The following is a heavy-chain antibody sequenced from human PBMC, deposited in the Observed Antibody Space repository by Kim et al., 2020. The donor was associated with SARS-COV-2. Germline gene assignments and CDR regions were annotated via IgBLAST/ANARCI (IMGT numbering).Heavy chain of an antibody. V-gene: IGHV4-39*01. Sequence: SETLSLTCDVSGGSISSNTFYWGWMRQPPGKGLEWIGSIYNSGSTYYNPALKSRVSISLDTSKNQFSVKLSSVAAADTAVYYCARIYVSSGNPYWYFDLWGRGTPVTVSS. CDR1: GGSISSNTFY. CDR2: IYNSGST. J-gene: IGHJ2*01. CDR3: ARIYVSSGNPYWYFDL. D-gene: IGHD3-22*01.